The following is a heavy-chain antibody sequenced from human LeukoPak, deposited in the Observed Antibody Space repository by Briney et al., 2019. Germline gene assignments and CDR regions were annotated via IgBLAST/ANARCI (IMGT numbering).Heavy chain of an antibody. Sequence: GGSLRLSCAASGFTFSIYEMNWVRQAPGKGLEWVSYISSIGSTVYYADSVKGRFTISRDNAKNSLYLQMNSLRAEDTAVYYCARDPPYYYGSGSHRLDYWGQGTLVTVSS. CDR3: ARDPPYYYGSGSHRLDY. V-gene: IGHV3-48*03. D-gene: IGHD3-10*01. J-gene: IGHJ4*02. CDR1: GFTFSIYE. CDR2: ISSIGSTV.